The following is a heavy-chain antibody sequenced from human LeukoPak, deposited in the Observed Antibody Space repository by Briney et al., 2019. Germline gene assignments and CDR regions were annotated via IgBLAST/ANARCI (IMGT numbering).Heavy chain of an antibody. CDR3: ARGLPKRYYYDSSGYYY. CDR2: INHSGST. CDR1: AYSINSDYY. D-gene: IGHD3-22*01. J-gene: IGHJ4*02. V-gene: IGHV4-34*01. Sequence: SETLSLTCLVSAYSINSDYYWGWIRQPPGKGLEWIGEINHSGSTNYNPSLKSRVTISVDTSKNQFSLKLSSVTAADTAVYYCARGLPKRYYYDSSGYYYWGQGTLITVSS.